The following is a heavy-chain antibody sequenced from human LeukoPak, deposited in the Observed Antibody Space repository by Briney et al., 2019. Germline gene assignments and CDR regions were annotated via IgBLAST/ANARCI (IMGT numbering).Heavy chain of an antibody. CDR3: ARVWSTAATGWNWFDP. D-gene: IGHD6-13*01. CDR2: INPKSGGT. J-gene: IGHJ5*02. CDR1: GYTFTSYG. Sequence: ASVKVSCKASGYTFTSYGISWVRQAPGQGLEWMGWINPKSGGTKYAQKFEGWVTMTRDTSISTAYMEVSRLKSDDTAVYYCARVWSTAATGWNWFDPWGQGTLVTVSS. V-gene: IGHV1-2*04.